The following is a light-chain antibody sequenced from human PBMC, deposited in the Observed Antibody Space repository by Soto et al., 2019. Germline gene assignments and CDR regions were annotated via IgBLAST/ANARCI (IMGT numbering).Light chain of an antibody. V-gene: IGKV3-20*01. Sequence: EIVLTQSPGTLSLSAGEGATLSCRASQSVTSSFLAWYQQKPGQAPRLLIYGASSRAIDIPHRFSGSGSGTDFTLTINRLEPEDFAVHYCQQYSSSPQTFGQGTKVEIK. J-gene: IGKJ1*01. CDR3: QQYSSSPQT. CDR2: GAS. CDR1: QSVTSSF.